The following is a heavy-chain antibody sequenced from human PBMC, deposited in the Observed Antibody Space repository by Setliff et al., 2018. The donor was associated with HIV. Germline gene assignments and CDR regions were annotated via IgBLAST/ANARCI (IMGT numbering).Heavy chain of an antibody. CDR3: ARVVVERATIFDF. CDR1: GFTLSDYY. Sequence: PSETLRLSCAVSGFTLSDYYWSWIRQPPGKGLEWIGYIYYSGNTYFNPALKSRITMSVDTSEDQFSLKLSSVTAADTAVYYCARVVVERATIFDFWGPGTLVTVSS. V-gene: IGHV4-30-4*08. CDR2: IYYSGNT. J-gene: IGHJ4*02. D-gene: IGHD5-12*01.